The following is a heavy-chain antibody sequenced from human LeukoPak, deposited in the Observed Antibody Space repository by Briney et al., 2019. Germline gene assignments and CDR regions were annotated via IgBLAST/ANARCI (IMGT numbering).Heavy chain of an antibody. J-gene: IGHJ6*02. D-gene: IGHD2-2*01. CDR3: ARIVVVPAASGYYYYYGMDV. Sequence: ASVKVSCKASGYTFTSYDINWVRQATGQGLEWMGWMNPNSGNTGYAQKFQGRVTMTRNTSISTAYMELSSLRSEDTAVYYCARIVVVPAASGYYYYYGMDVWGQGTTVTVSS. CDR2: MNPNSGNT. V-gene: IGHV1-8*01. CDR1: GYTFTSYD.